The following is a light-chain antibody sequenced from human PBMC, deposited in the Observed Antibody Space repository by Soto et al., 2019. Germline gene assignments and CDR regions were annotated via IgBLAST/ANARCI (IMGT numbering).Light chain of an antibody. Sequence: VMTQSPATLSVSPGERATLSCRASQNLRSSLAWYQQKPGQAPRLLIYGASTRATGVPARFSGSGSGTEFTLTISSLQSEDFAVYFCQQYNIWPQTFGQGTKV. CDR3: QQYNIWPQT. J-gene: IGKJ1*01. V-gene: IGKV3-15*01. CDR2: GAS. CDR1: QNLRSS.